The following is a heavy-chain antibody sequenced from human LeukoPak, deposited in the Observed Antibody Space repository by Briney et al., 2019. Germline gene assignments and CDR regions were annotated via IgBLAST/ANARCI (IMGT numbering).Heavy chain of an antibody. D-gene: IGHD1-26*01. V-gene: IGHV4-59*01. J-gene: IGHJ6*02. Sequence: SEALSLTCSISGGSMSRFYWAWIRQSPGKGLEWIGYVHNTGGTNYNPSLKSRVTIAVDTSKNQFSLKLSSVVAADTAVYYCARGSGIVGAYFYYYGMDVWGQGTTVTVSS. CDR1: GGSMSRFY. CDR2: VHNTGGT. CDR3: ARGSGIVGAYFYYYGMDV.